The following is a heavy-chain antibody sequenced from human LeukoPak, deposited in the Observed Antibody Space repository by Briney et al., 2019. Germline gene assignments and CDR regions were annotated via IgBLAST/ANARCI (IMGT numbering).Heavy chain of an antibody. CDR3: AKDWGIAVAGFFDY. Sequence: GGSLRLSCAASGFTFSSYGMHWVRQAPGKGLEWVAVIWYDGSNKYYADSVKGRFTISRDNSKNTLYLQMNSLRAEDTAVYYCAKDWGIAVAGFFDYWGQGTLVTVSS. V-gene: IGHV3-30*02. CDR1: GFTFSSYG. CDR2: IWYDGSNK. J-gene: IGHJ4*01. D-gene: IGHD6-19*01.